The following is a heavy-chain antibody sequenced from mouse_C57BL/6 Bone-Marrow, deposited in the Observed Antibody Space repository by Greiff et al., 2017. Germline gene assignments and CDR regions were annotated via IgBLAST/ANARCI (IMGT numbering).Heavy chain of an antibody. CDR2: IDPSDSYT. D-gene: IGHD3-2*02. CDR3: AQLRPLAY. Sequence: QVQLQQSGAELVMPGASVKLSCKASGYTFTSYWMHWVKQRPGQGLEWIGEIDPSDSYTNYNQKFKGKSTLTVDKSSSTAYMQLSSLTSEDSAVYYCAQLRPLAYWGQGTLVTVAA. V-gene: IGHV1-69*01. CDR1: GYTFTSYW. J-gene: IGHJ3*01.